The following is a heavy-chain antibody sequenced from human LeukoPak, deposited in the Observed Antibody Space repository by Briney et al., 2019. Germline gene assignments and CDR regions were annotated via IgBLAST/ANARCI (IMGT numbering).Heavy chain of an antibody. CDR3: AKHYDSSGYFYYYYMDV. J-gene: IGHJ6*03. CDR2: ISGSGGST. Sequence: GGSLRLSCAASGFTISSYAMSWVRQAPGKGLEWVSGISGSGGSTYYAVSVKGRFTISRDNSKNTLYLQMNSLRAEDTAVYYCAKHYDSSGYFYYYYMDVWGKGTTVTVSS. CDR1: GFTISSYA. V-gene: IGHV3-23*01. D-gene: IGHD3-22*01.